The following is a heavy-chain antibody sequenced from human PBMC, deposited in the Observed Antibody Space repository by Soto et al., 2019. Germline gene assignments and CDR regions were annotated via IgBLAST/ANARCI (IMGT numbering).Heavy chain of an antibody. D-gene: IGHD2-21*02. CDR3: AREIVTAGGNNYFDP. Sequence: SETLSLTCGVSGGTVASSHWWSWVRQSPGRGLEWIGNVYHAGDTNFNPSLQSRVTFSVDKSNNQFSLRLTSVTAADMPVYFCAREIVTAGGNNYFDPWGPGTLVTVSS. CDR1: GGTVASSHW. V-gene: IGHV4-4*02. CDR2: VYHAGDT. J-gene: IGHJ5*02.